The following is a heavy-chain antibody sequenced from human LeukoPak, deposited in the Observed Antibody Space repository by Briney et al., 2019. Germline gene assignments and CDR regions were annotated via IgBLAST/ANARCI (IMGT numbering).Heavy chain of an antibody. J-gene: IGHJ4*02. D-gene: IGHD6-13*01. CDR1: GDSVSSNSAV. CDR2: TYYRSKWYS. Sequence: SQTLSLTCAISGDSVSSNSAVWNWIRQSPSRGLEWLGRTYYRSKWYSDYAVSVQSRITINPDTSKNQFSLQVNSVTPEDTAVYYCARLMGSSWFVDWGQGTLVTVSS. CDR3: ARLMGSSWFVD. V-gene: IGHV6-1*01.